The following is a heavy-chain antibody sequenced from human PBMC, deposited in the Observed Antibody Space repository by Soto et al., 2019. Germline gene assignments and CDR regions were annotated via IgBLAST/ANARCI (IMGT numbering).Heavy chain of an antibody. CDR2: FDPEDGET. V-gene: IGHV1-24*01. Sequence: GASVKVSCKVSGYTLTELSMHWVRQAPGKGLEWMGGFDPEDGETIYAQKFQGRVTMTEDTSTDTAYMELSSLRSEDTAVYYCGTGILAARLRSFAYWGQGTLVTVSS. J-gene: IGHJ4*02. CDR3: GTGILAARLRSFAY. CDR1: GYTLTELS. D-gene: IGHD6-6*01.